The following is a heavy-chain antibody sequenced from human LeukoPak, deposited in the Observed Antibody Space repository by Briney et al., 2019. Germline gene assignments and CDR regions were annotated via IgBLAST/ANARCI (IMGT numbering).Heavy chain of an antibody. Sequence: GRSLRLSCAASGLTFSSYAMHRVRQAPGKGREGVAVIWHDGSKKDYVDSVKGRVTISRDNPKTTLYLEMNSLRADDTAVYYCARDRLGGGISDMDVWGQGTTVTVSS. V-gene: IGHV3-33*01. CDR2: IWHDGSKK. J-gene: IGHJ6*02. D-gene: IGHD3-16*01. CDR3: ARDRLGGGISDMDV. CDR1: GLTFSSYA.